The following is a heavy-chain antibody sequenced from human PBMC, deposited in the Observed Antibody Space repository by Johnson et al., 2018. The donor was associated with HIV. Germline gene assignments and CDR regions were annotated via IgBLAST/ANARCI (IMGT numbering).Heavy chain of an antibody. CDR3: ARYDLGNPFSSYDAFDI. Sequence: QVQLVESGGGVVQPGGSLRLSCAASGFTFSSYAMHWVRQAPGKGLEWVAVISSDGRNKYYADSVKGRFTISRDSSKNTLYLQMNSLRAEDTAVYYCARYDLGNPFSSYDAFDIWGQGTMVTVSS. V-gene: IGHV3-30-3*01. J-gene: IGHJ3*02. D-gene: IGHD6-13*01. CDR1: GFTFSSYA. CDR2: ISSDGRNK.